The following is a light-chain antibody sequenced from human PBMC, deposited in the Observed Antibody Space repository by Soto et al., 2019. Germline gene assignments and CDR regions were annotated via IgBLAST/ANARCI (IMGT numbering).Light chain of an antibody. CDR3: CLSPGSLTWL. CDR2: EVN. CDR1: SNDIGRYDY. V-gene: IGLV2-11*01. J-gene: IGLJ3*02. Sequence: QSALTQPRSVSASPGQSVTISCTGTSNDIGRYDYVSWYQHHPGKAPKLMIYEVNNRPSGVPDRFSGSKSGSTASLTISGLQAEDEAEYYCCLSPGSLTWLFGGGTKVTVL.